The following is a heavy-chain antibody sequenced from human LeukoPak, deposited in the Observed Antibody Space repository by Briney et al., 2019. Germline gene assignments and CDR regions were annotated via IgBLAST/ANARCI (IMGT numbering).Heavy chain of an antibody. CDR2: IRYDGSNK. D-gene: IGHD6-25*01. Sequence: PGGSLRLSCAASGFTFSSYEMNWVRQAPGKGLEWVAFIRYDGSNKYYADSVKGRFTISRDNSKNTLYLQMNSLRAEDTAVYYCAKDMAATLAYWGRGTLVTVSS. J-gene: IGHJ4*02. CDR3: AKDMAATLAY. CDR1: GFTFSSYE. V-gene: IGHV3-30*02.